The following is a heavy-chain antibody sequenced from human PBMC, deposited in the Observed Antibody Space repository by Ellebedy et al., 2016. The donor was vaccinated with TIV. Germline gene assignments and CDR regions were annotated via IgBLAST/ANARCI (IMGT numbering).Heavy chain of an antibody. D-gene: IGHD6-25*01. CDR2: IRSKANSYAT. CDR3: TRSGSYYYYGMDV. V-gene: IGHV3-73*01. J-gene: IGHJ6*02. CDR1: GFTFSGSA. Sequence: GGSLRLPCAASGFTFSGSAMHWVRQASGKGLEWVGRIRSKANSYATAYAASVKGRFTISRDDSKNTAYLQMKSLKTEDTAVYYCTRSGSYYYYGMDVWGQGTTVTVSS.